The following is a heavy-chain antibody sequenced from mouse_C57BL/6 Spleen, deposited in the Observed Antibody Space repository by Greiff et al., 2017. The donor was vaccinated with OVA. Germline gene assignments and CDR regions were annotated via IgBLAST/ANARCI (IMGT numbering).Heavy chain of an antibody. J-gene: IGHJ2*01. D-gene: IGHD2-5*01. CDR1: GYTFTSYW. CDR2: IHPNSGST. CDR3: ARSGSNYGYFDY. V-gene: IGHV1-64*01. Sequence: QVQLQQPGAELVKPGASVKLSCKASGYTFTSYWMHWVKQRPGQGLEWIGMIHPNSGSTNYNEKFKSKATLTVDKSSSTAYMLLSSLTSEDSAVYYCARSGSNYGYFDYWGQGTTLTVSS.